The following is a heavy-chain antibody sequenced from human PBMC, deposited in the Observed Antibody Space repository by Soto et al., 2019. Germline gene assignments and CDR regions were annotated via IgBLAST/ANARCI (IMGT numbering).Heavy chain of an antibody. CDR3: ARTYDSSGYYYVA. Sequence: PSETLSLTCTVSGGSISSSSYYWGWIRQPPGKGLEWIGSIYYSGSTYYNPSLKSRVTISVDTSKNQFSLKLSSVTAADTAVYYCARTYDSSGYYYVAWGQGTLVTVSS. CDR1: GGSISSSSYY. J-gene: IGHJ5*02. V-gene: IGHV4-39*01. CDR2: IYYSGST. D-gene: IGHD3-22*01.